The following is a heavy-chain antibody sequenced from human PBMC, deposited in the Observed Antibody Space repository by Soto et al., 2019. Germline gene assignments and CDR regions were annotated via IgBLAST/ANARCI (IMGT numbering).Heavy chain of an antibody. V-gene: IGHV3-9*01. J-gene: IGHJ4*02. D-gene: IGHD3-10*01. Sequence: PGGSLRLSCAASGFTFDDYAMHWVRQAPGKGLEWVSGISWNSGSIGYADSVKGRFTISRDNSKNTLYLQMNSLRAEDTAVYYCANGGSGSYRPPIPVPYWGQGTLVTVSS. CDR2: ISWNSGSI. CDR3: ANGGSGSYRPPIPVPY. CDR1: GFTFDDYA.